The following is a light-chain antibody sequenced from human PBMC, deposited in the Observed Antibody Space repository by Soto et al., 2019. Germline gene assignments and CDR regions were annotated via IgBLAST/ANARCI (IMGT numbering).Light chain of an antibody. V-gene: IGKV1-39*01. CDR1: QSISSY. J-gene: IGKJ1*01. CDR3: QQSYSTPRT. Sequence: DVQMNQSPSSLSASVGDRVTITCRASQSISSYLNWYQQKPGKAPKLLIYAASSLQTGVPSRFSGSGSGTDFSLTISSLQPEDFSTYYCQQSYSTPRTFGRGTKVDIK. CDR2: AAS.